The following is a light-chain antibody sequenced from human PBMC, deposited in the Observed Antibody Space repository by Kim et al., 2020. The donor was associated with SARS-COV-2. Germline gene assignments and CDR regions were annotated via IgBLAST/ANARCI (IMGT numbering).Light chain of an antibody. CDR2: VAS. CDR3: QQYGSSPRT. CDR1: QSVTSSY. V-gene: IGKV3-20*01. J-gene: IGKJ1*01. Sequence: EIVLTQSPGTLSLSPGERVTLSCRASQSVTSSYLAWYQQKPGQAPRLLIYVASSRATGIPDRFSGSGSGTDFTLTISRLELEDFAVYYCQQYGSSPRTFGQGTKVDIK.